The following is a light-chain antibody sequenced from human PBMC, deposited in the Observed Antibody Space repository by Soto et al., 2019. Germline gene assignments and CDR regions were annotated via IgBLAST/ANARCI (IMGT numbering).Light chain of an antibody. J-gene: IGKJ4*01. CDR3: QHYVYGGSPPVT. CDR2: GPS. CDR1: QSITNNY. Sequence: EIVLTQSPGTLSLSPGERATLSCRASQSITNNYLAWYQQRPVQPPKLLIFGPSSRATGIPDRFTGSGSGTDFTLTISSLEPEDFAVYYWQHYVYGGSPPVTFGGGTKVEI. V-gene: IGKV3-20*01.